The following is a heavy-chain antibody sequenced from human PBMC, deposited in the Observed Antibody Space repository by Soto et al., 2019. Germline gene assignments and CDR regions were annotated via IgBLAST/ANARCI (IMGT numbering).Heavy chain of an antibody. CDR1: GFTFSSYA. Sequence: EVQLLEAGGGLLQPGGSLRLSCAASGFTFSSYAMSWVRQAPGKGLEWVSGISGSGDSTSYADSVKGRFTISRDNSKNTVYLQMNSLRAEDTALYYCAKQSQLAVAGTTGYWGQGTLVTGSS. CDR3: AKQSQLAVAGTTGY. J-gene: IGHJ4*02. D-gene: IGHD6-19*01. CDR2: ISGSGDST. V-gene: IGHV3-23*01.